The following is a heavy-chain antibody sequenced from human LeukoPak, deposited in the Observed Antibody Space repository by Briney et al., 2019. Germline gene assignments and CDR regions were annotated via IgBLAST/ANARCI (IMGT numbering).Heavy chain of an antibody. Sequence: GRSLRLSCEASGFTFSSYGMHWVRQAPGKGLEWVAVISYDGSNKYYADSVKGRFTISRDNSKNTLYLQMNSLRAEDTAVYYCAKGTGYDYWGQGTLVTVSS. CDR1: GFTFSSYG. D-gene: IGHD7-27*01. V-gene: IGHV3-30*18. CDR3: AKGTGYDY. J-gene: IGHJ4*02. CDR2: ISYDGSNK.